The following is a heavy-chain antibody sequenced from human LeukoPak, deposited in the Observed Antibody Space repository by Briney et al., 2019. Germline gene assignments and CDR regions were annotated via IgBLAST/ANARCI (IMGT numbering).Heavy chain of an antibody. Sequence: GGSLRLSCAASGFTFSSYGMHWVRQAPGKGPEWVAVISYDGSNKYYADSVKGRFTISRDNSKNTLHLQMNSLRAEDTAVYYCAKDVDYYDSSGYFDYWGQGTLVTVSS. CDR2: ISYDGSNK. V-gene: IGHV3-30*18. J-gene: IGHJ4*02. CDR3: AKDVDYYDSSGYFDY. CDR1: GFTFSSYG. D-gene: IGHD3-22*01.